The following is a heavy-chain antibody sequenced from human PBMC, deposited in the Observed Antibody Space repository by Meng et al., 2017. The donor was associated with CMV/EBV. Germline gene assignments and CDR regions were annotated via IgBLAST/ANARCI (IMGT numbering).Heavy chain of an antibody. V-gene: IGHV3-23*03. J-gene: IGHJ6*02. D-gene: IGHD2-2*01. Sequence: GGSLRLSCAASGFTFSSYAMSWVRQAPGKGLEWVSVIYSGGSSTYYADSVKGRFTISRDNSKNTLYLQMNSLRAEDTAVYYCAYQRRTYYYYGTDVWGQGTTVTVSS. CDR2: IYSGGSST. CDR3: AYQRRTYYYYGTDV. CDR1: GFTFSSYA.